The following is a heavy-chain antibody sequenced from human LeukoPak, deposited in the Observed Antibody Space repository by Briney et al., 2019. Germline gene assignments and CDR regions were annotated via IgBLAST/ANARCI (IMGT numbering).Heavy chain of an antibody. V-gene: IGHV4-59*08. CDR3: ARRDRGLTDASDI. CDR1: GGSISSYY. D-gene: IGHD5-12*01. CDR2: IYYSGST. Sequence: PSETLSLTCIVSGGSISSYYWSWIRQPPGKGLEWIGYIYYSGSTNYNPSLKSRVTISVDTSKNQFSLKLSSVTAADTAVYYCARRDRGLTDASDIWGQGTMVTVSS. J-gene: IGHJ3*02.